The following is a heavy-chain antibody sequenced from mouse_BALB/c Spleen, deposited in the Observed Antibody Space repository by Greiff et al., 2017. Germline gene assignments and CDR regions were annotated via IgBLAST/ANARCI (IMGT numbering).Heavy chain of an antibody. CDR1: GFTFSSYA. CDR3: AREAYYFYWYFDV. D-gene: IGHD1-1*01. CDR2: ISSGGST. V-gene: IGHV5-6-5*01. J-gene: IGHJ1*01. Sequence: EVHLVESGGGLVKPGGSLKLSCAASGFTFSSYAMSWVRQTPEKRLEWVATISSGGSTYYPDSVKGRFTISRDNARNILYLQMSSLRSEDTAMYYCAREAYYFYWYFDVWGAGTTVTVSS.